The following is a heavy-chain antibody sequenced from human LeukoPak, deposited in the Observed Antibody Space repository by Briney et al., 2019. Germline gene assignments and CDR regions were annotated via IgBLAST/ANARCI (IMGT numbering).Heavy chain of an antibody. V-gene: IGHV3-21*01. Sequence: PGGSLRLSCVVSGFTFTSHGMHWIRQAPGKGLEWVSSISSSSSYIYYADSVKGRFTISRDNAKNSLYLQMNSLRAEDTAVYYCARDFELELLHFDYWGQGTLVTVSS. CDR1: GFTFTSHG. D-gene: IGHD1-7*01. CDR3: ARDFELELLHFDY. CDR2: ISSSSSYI. J-gene: IGHJ4*02.